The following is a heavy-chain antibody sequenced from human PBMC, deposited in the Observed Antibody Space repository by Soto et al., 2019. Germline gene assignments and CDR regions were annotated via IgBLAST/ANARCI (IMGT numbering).Heavy chain of an antibody. V-gene: IGHV1-18*01. CDR2: ISPYNGNT. CDR3: ARSAYCTNGACFLDY. CDR1: GYTFTSHG. J-gene: IGHJ4*02. Sequence: QVQLLQSGAEVKKPGASVKVSCKASGYTFTSHGISWVRQAPGQGLEGMGWISPYNGNTNYPQKLQGRVTMTTDTSTSTAYMELRSLRSDDTAVYYCARSAYCTNGACFLDYWGQGLLVTVSS. D-gene: IGHD2-8*01.